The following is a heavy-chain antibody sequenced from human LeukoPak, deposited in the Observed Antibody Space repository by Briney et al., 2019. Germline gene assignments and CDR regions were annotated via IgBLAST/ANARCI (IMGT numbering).Heavy chain of an antibody. CDR3: ARGRRRWPLDY. CDR2: INHSGST. Sequence: SETLSLTCAVYGGPFSGYYWSWIRQPPGKGLEWIGEINHSGSTNYNPSLKSRVTISVDTSKNQFSLKLSSVTAADTAVYYCARGRRRWPLDYWGQGTLVTVSS. J-gene: IGHJ4*02. V-gene: IGHV4-34*01. D-gene: IGHD5-24*01. CDR1: GGPFSGYY.